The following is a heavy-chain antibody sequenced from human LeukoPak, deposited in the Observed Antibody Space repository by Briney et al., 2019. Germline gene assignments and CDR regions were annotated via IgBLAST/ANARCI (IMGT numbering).Heavy chain of an antibody. Sequence: SETLSLTCTVSGGSISSYYWSWIRQPPGKGLEWIGYIYYSGSTNYNPSLESRVTISVDTSKNQSSLKLSSVTAADTAVYYCARDNWNYGSSMDVWGQGTTVTVSS. J-gene: IGHJ6*02. CDR1: GGSISSYY. CDR3: ARDNWNYGSSMDV. D-gene: IGHD1-7*01. V-gene: IGHV4-59*01. CDR2: IYYSGST.